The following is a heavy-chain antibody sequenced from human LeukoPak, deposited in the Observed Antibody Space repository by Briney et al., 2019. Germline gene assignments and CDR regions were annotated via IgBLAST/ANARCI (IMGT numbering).Heavy chain of an antibody. D-gene: IGHD6-19*01. J-gene: IGHJ4*02. CDR3: ARDMAVADDGVY. CDR2: IYYSGST. V-gene: IGHV4-39*07. CDR1: GGSISSSSYS. Sequence: PSETLSLTCTVSGGSISSSSYSWGWIRQPPGQGLEWIGSIYYSGSTSYNPSLKTRVTMSVDKSKNQFSLEVSSVTDADTAVYYCARDMAVADDGVYWGQGTLVTVSS.